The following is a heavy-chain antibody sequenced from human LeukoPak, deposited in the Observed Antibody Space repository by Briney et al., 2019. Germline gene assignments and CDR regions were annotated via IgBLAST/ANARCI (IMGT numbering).Heavy chain of an antibody. V-gene: IGHV3-7*05. Sequence: GGPLRLSCAASGFTLSTYWMSWVRQAPGKGLEWVANIKQDGSEKIHVDSVKGRFTISRDNAKNSLYLQMNSLRAEDTAVYYCARNYGYTYGFDYWGQGTLVTVSS. D-gene: IGHD5-18*01. CDR1: GFTLSTYW. CDR2: IKQDGSEK. J-gene: IGHJ4*02. CDR3: ARNYGYTYGFDY.